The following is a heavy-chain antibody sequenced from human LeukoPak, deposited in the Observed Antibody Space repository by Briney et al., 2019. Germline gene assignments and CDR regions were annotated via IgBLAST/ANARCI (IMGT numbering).Heavy chain of an antibody. V-gene: IGHV3-74*01. CDR1: GFAFSSYW. Sequence: GSLRLSCVASGFAFSSYWMHWVRQAPGKGLVWVSRINRDGSSTGYADSVKGRFTISRDNSKHTLYLQMNSLRADDTAIYYCARNQQLGGHSYYYYGMDVWGQGTTVTVSS. CDR2: INRDGSST. D-gene: IGHD3-16*01. J-gene: IGHJ6*02. CDR3: ARNQQLGGHSYYYYGMDV.